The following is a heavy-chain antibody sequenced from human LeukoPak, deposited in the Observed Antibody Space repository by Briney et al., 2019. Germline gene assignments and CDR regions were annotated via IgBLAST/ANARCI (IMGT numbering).Heavy chain of an antibody. D-gene: IGHD1-26*01. CDR1: GGSFSGYY. CDR3: AREGGSYIAGYYYYYMDV. Sequence: SETLSLTCAVYGGSFSGYYWSWIRQPPGKGLERIGEINHSGSTNYNPSLKSRVTISVDTSKNQFPLKLSSVTAADTAVYYCAREGGSYIAGYYYYYMDVWGKGTTVTVSS. CDR2: INHSGST. J-gene: IGHJ6*03. V-gene: IGHV4-34*01.